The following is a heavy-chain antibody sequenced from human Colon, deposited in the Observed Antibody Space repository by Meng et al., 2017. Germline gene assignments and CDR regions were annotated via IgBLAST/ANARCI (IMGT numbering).Heavy chain of an antibody. D-gene: IGHD2-15*01. Sequence: SQTLSLTCTVSGGSISSNYWSWIRQPAGKGLEWIGRIYTRGSTNYNPSLKSRVTMSVDTSKNQFSLKLSSVTAADTAVYYCARDEYSWAFDIWGQGTMVTVSS. J-gene: IGHJ3*02. CDR1: GGSISSNY. V-gene: IGHV4-4*07. CDR2: IYTRGST. CDR3: ARDEYSWAFDI.